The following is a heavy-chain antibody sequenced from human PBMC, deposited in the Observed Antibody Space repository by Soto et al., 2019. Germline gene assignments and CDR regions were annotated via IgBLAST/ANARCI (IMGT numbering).Heavy chain of an antibody. D-gene: IGHD6-13*01. J-gene: IGHJ5*02. Sequence: QVQLVQSGAEVKKPGASVKVSCKASGYTFSTYGISWVRQAPGQGLEWMGWISGYTGNRNYAQKFQDRVTMTTDTSTSTAYMELRSLRSDDTAVYFCARGAAAVLFDPWGQGTLVTVSS. CDR2: ISGYTGNR. V-gene: IGHV1-18*01. CDR1: GYTFSTYG. CDR3: ARGAAAVLFDP.